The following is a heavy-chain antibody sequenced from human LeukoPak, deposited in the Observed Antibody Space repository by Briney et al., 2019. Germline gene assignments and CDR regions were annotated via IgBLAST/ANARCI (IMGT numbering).Heavy chain of an antibody. CDR2: IIPIFGTA. D-gene: IGHD2-15*01. CDR3: ARDDCSGGSCFGC. Sequence: SVKVSCKASGGTFSSYAISWVRQAPGQGLEWMGGIIPIFGTANYAQKFQGRVTITTDESTSTAYMELSSLRSEDTAVYYCARDDCSGGSCFGCWGQGTLVTVSS. J-gene: IGHJ4*02. CDR1: GGTFSSYA. V-gene: IGHV1-69*05.